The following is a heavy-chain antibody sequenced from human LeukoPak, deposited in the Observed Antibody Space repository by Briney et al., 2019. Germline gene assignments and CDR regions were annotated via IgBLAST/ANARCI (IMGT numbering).Heavy chain of an antibody. CDR1: GFTFSTYS. CDR2: ISSSGSTI. J-gene: IGHJ4*02. Sequence: PGGSLRLSCAASGFTFSTYSMKWVRQAPGKGLEWVSYISSSGSTIYYADSVKGRFTISRDNAKNSLYLQMNSLRAEDTAVYFCARRRYNWNAIDYWGQGTLVTVSS. CDR3: ARRRYNWNAIDY. D-gene: IGHD1-20*01. V-gene: IGHV3-48*04.